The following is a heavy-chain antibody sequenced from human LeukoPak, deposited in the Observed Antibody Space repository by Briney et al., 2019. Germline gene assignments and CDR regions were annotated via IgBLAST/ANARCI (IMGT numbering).Heavy chain of an antibody. D-gene: IGHD6-19*01. J-gene: IGHJ4*02. Sequence: GGSLRLSCAASGFTFSDYYMSWIRQAPGKGLGWVSYISGSGSTIYYADSVKGRFTISKDNAKNSLYLQMNSLRAEDTAVYYCAKAYSSGWYDGDYWGQGTLVTVSS. V-gene: IGHV3-11*04. CDR1: GFTFSDYY. CDR3: AKAYSSGWYDGDY. CDR2: ISGSGSTI.